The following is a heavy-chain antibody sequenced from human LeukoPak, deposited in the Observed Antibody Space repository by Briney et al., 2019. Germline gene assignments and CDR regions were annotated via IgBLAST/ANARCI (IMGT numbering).Heavy chain of an antibody. J-gene: IGHJ4*02. CDR3: AKSPPTYYDSSGYYYFDY. Sequence: GGSLRLSCAASGFTFSSYAMSWVRQAPGRGLEWVSAISGSGGSTYYADSVKGRFTISRDNSKNTLYLQMNSLRAEDTAVYYCAKSPPTYYDSSGYYYFDYWGQGTLVTVSS. CDR2: ISGSGGST. CDR1: GFTFSSYA. V-gene: IGHV3-23*01. D-gene: IGHD3-22*01.